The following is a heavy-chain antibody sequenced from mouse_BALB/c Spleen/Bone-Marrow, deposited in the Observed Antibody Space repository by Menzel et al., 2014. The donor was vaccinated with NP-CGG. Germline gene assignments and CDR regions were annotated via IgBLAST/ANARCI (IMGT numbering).Heavy chain of an antibody. CDR1: GFNIKDTY. Sequence: EVQLQQSGAALVKPGASVKLSCTASGFNIKDTYMHWVKQRPEQGLEWIGRIDPANGNTKYDPKFQGKATITADTSSNTAYLQLSSLTSEDTAVYYCAGLRPRFEFAYWGQGTLVTVSA. V-gene: IGHV14-3*02. D-gene: IGHD2-4*01. CDR3: AGLRPRFEFAY. CDR2: IDPANGNT. J-gene: IGHJ3*01.